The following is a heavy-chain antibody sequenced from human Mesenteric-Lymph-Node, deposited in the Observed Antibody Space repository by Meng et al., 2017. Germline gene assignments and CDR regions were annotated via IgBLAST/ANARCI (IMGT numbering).Heavy chain of an antibody. CDR3: ARDRVRGPDAY. D-gene: IGHD3-10*01. V-gene: IGHV3-23*01. CDR2: ISGSGGST. CDR1: GFTFSSYE. J-gene: IGHJ4*02. Sequence: GESLKISCAASGFTFSSYEMNWVRQAPGKGLDWVSSISGSGGSTFYADSVKGRFTISRDNSKNTLYLQMNTLRAEDTAVYYCARDRVRGPDAYWGQGTLVTVSS.